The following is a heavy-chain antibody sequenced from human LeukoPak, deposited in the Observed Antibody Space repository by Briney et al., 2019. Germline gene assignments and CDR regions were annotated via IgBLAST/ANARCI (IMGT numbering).Heavy chain of an antibody. D-gene: IGHD1-26*01. CDR3: ARDLRHPELYYYYGMDV. V-gene: IGHV3-33*01. Sequence: GGSLRLSCAASGFTFSSYGMHWVRQAPGKGLEWVAVIWYDGSNKYYADSVKGRFTISRDNSKNTLYLQMNSLRAEDTAVYYCARDLRHPELYYYYGMDVWGQGTTVTVS. J-gene: IGHJ6*02. CDR1: GFTFSSYG. CDR2: IWYDGSNK.